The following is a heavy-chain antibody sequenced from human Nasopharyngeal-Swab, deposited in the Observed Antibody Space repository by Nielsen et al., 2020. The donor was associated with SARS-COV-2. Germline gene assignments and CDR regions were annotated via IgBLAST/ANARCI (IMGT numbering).Heavy chain of an antibody. CDR2: ISELGSGI. CDR1: GFSITTYG. V-gene: IGHV3-23*01. CDR3: TRGLTGHIVQWNPSPY. D-gene: IGHD1-14*01. Sequence: GESLKISCAASGFSITTYGMTWVRQAPGKGLEWVSSISELGSGIYYADSVLGRFSISRDTSKNTVYLQMNTLRADDTALYFCTRGLTGHIVQWNPSPYWGQGTLVTVSS. J-gene: IGHJ4*02.